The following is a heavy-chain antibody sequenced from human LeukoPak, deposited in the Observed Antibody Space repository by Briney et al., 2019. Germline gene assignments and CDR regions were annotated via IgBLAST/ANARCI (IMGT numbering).Heavy chain of an antibody. V-gene: IGHV1-2*02. Sequence: ASVKVSCKASGYTFTSYDINWVRQATGQGLEWMGWVNPKSGGTSYAQKFQGRVTMTRDTSINTAYMELNKLRSDDTAVYYCARSEVVPAAISLAYWGQGTLVTVSS. CDR3: ARSEVVPAAISLAY. J-gene: IGHJ4*02. D-gene: IGHD2-2*02. CDR2: VNPKSGGT. CDR1: GYTFTSYD.